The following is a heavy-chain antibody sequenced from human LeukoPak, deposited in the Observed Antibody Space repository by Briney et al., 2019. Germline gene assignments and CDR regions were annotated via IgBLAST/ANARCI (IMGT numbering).Heavy chain of an antibody. CDR1: GGSFSGYY. J-gene: IGHJ4*02. D-gene: IGHD1-26*01. CDR2: INHSGST. CDR3: ARKVGATLDY. V-gene: IGHV4-34*01. Sequence: SETLSLTCAVYGGSFSGYYWSWIRQPPGKGLEWIGEINHSGSTNYNPSLKSRVTISVDTSKNQFSLKLSSATAADTAVYYCARKVGATLDYWGQGTLVTVSS.